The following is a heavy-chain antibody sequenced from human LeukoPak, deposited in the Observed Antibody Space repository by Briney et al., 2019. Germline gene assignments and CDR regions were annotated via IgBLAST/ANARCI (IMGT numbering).Heavy chain of an antibody. CDR1: GYTFSNHW. CDR3: ARHWDSNGYYYNFDY. J-gene: IGHJ4*02. Sequence: GESLKISRKGSGYTFSNHWIGWVRQMPGKGLEWMGIIFPADSDTRYSPSFQGQVTISADKSINTAYLQWSSLEASDTAMYYCARHWDSNGYYYNFDYWGQGTLVTVSS. CDR2: IFPADSDT. D-gene: IGHD3-22*01. V-gene: IGHV5-51*01.